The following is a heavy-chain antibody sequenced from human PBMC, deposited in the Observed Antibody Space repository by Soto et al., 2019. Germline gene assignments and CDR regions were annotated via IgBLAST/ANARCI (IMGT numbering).Heavy chain of an antibody. J-gene: IGHJ4*02. Sequence: EVQLLESGGGLVQPGGSLRLSCAASGFTFSSYAMSWVRQAPGKGLEWVSAISGSGGSTYYADSVKGRFTISRDNSKNTLYLQMNRLRAEDTAVYYCAKDFVPRTIFGVVITGGGERLYYFDYWGQGTLVTVSS. CDR3: AKDFVPRTIFGVVITGGGERLYYFDY. CDR2: ISGSGGST. CDR1: GFTFSSYA. D-gene: IGHD3-3*01. V-gene: IGHV3-23*01.